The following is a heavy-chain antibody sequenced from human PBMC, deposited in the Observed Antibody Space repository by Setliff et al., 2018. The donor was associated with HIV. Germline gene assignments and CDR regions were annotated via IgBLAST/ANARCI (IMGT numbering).Heavy chain of an antibody. CDR1: GGSIINYY. D-gene: IGHD6-6*01. Sequence: SETLSLTCTVSGGSIINYYWSWIRQPAGKGLEWIGRIYASGNTNYNPSLQSRVTMSVDMSKNQFSLKLSSVPAADTAMYYCAMQGSSYFEYWGRGILVTVSS. CDR3: AMQGSSYFEY. CDR2: IYASGNT. J-gene: IGHJ4*02. V-gene: IGHV4-4*07.